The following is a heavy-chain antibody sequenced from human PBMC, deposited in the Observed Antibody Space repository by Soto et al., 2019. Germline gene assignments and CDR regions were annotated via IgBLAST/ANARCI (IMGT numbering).Heavy chain of an antibody. D-gene: IGHD1-26*01. CDR2: ISYSGST. CDR3: ARGSGSYYAY. J-gene: IGHJ4*02. V-gene: IGHV4-61*01. CDR1: GASVSSGNYY. Sequence: QVQLQESGPGLVKPSETLSLTCTVSGASVSSGNYYWSWIRQPPGKGLECIGYISYSGSTNYNPSLKSRVTLSIDTSKNRFSLKLSSVTAADTAVYYCARGSGSYYAYWGQGTLVTVSS.